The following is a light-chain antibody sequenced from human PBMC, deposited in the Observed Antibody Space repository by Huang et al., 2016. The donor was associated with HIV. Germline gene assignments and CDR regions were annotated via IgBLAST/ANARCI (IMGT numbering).Light chain of an antibody. V-gene: IGKV1-27*01. CDR3: QKYDSAPRT. CDR1: HDISTF. CDR2: GAS. Sequence: IEMTQSPPSLSASIGDRVTLTCRASHDISTFLAWYQQKPGSPPKLLIYGASVVQSCVPSRFSGSGSGTDFTLTINSLQPEDVAKYYCQKYDSAPRTFGQGTKVEVK. J-gene: IGKJ1*01.